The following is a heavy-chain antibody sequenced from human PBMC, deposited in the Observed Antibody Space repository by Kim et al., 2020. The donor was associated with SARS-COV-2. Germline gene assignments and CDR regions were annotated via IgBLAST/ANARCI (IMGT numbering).Heavy chain of an antibody. Sequence: GGSLRLSCAASGFTFSSYAMHWVPQAPGKGLEWVAVISYDGSNKYYADSVKGRFTISRDNSKNTLYLQMNSLRAEDTAVYYCARDGILELRTFDYWGQGTLVTVSS. J-gene: IGHJ4*02. CDR2: ISYDGSNK. V-gene: IGHV3-30-3*01. CDR3: ARDGILELRTFDY. CDR1: GFTFSSYA. D-gene: IGHD1-7*01.